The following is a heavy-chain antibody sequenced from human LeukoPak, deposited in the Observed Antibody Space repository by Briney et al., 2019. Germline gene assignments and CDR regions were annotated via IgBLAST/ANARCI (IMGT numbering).Heavy chain of an antibody. J-gene: IGHJ4*02. Sequence: GSSVKVSCKASGGTFSSYAISWVGQAPGQGGEWMGGIIPIFGTANYAQKFQGRVTITEDESTSTAYMDLSSLRSEDTAVYYCAREMGLGYCSRTSCHTYYFDYWGQGTLVTVSS. D-gene: IGHD2-2*01. CDR2: IIPIFGTA. CDR3: AREMGLGYCSRTSCHTYYFDY. V-gene: IGHV1-69*01. CDR1: GGTFSSYA.